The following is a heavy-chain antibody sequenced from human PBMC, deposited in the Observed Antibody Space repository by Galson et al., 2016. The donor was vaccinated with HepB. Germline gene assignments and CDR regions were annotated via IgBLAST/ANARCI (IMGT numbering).Heavy chain of an antibody. CDR3: ATYYYGLGHAY. CDR2: IKPDGSEK. CDR1: GFSFGSYW. V-gene: IGHV3-7*03. J-gene: IGHJ4*02. Sequence: SLRLSCAGSGFSFGSYWMSWVRQSPGKGLEWVANIKPDGSEKYYVDSVEGRFTISRDNAKNSLYLQMNSLRAEDTAIYYCATYYYGLGHAYWGQGTLITVSS. D-gene: IGHD3-10*01.